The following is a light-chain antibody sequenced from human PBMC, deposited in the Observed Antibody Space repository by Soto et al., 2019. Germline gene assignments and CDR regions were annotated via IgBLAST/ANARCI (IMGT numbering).Light chain of an antibody. V-gene: IGKV3-15*01. CDR1: QSVSNN. CDR2: GAS. J-gene: IGKJ5*01. CDR3: QQYNEWPPFN. Sequence: EIVLTKSPGTLSLSPGEIPTLSCRPTQSVSNNYLAWYQQKPGQAPRLLIYGASTRATGIPDRFSGSVSGTEFTLTISSLQSEDFAVYYCQQYNEWPPFNCGQGTRLGIK.